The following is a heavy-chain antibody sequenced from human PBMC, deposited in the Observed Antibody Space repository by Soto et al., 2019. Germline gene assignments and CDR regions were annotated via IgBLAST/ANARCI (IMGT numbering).Heavy chain of an antibody. J-gene: IGHJ5*02. CDR3: ASDPTGYSSGWYGNWFDP. D-gene: IGHD6-19*01. V-gene: IGHV3-33*01. Sequence: QVQLVESGGGVVQPGRSLRLSCAASGFTFSSYGMHWVRQAPGKGLEWVAVIWYDGSNKYYADSVKGRFTISRDNSKNTXXLQMNSLRAEDTAVYYCASDPTGYSSGWYGNWFDPWGQGTLVTVSS. CDR1: GFTFSSYG. CDR2: IWYDGSNK.